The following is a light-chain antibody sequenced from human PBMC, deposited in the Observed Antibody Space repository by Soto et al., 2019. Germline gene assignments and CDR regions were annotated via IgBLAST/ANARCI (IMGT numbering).Light chain of an antibody. CDR2: DAS. Sequence: EIVLTQSPGTLSLSPGERATLSCRASQSVRNNYLAWYQQKPGQAPRLLIYDASRRATDIPDRFSGSGSGTDFTLTISRLEPEDFAVYYCQQDGSSLPRTFGQGTEVETK. CDR1: QSVRNNY. J-gene: IGKJ1*01. CDR3: QQDGSSLPRT. V-gene: IGKV3-20*01.